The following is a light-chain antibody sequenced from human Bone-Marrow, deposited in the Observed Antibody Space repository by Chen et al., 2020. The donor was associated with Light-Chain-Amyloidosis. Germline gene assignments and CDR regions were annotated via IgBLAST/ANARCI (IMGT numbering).Light chain of an antibody. CDR2: RDT. J-gene: IGLJ2*01. CDR1: DLPTKY. Sequence: SYELTPPPSVSVSPGPTSRITCSGDDLPTKYAYWYQQKPGQAPVMVIHRDTERPSGISERFSGSSSGTTATLTISGVQAEDEADYHCQSADSSGTYEVIFGGGTKLTVL. CDR3: QSADSSGTYEVI. V-gene: IGLV3-25*03.